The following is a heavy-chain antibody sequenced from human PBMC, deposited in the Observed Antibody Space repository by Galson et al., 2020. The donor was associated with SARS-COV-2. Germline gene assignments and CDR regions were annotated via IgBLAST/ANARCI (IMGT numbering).Heavy chain of an antibody. J-gene: IGHJ5*02. D-gene: IGHD6-13*01. V-gene: IGHV5-51*01. CDR3: ARHGTPTACALDWFDP. CDR1: GYTFTNYW. CDR2: IYPDDSDT. Sequence: GESLKISCKGSGYTFTNYWIGWVRQTPGKGLEWMGIIYPDDSDTRYSPSFQGQVTISADKSISTAYLQWSSLKASDTAMYYCARHGTPTACALDWFDPWVQGTLVTVSS.